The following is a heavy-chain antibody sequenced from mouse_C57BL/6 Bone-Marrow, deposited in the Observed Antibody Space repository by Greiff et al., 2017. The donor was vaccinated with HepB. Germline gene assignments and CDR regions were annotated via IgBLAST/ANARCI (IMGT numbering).Heavy chain of an antibody. V-gene: IGHV1-72*01. Sequence: VQLQQPGAELVKPGASVKLSCKASGYTFTSYWMHWVKQRPGRGLEWIGRIDPNSGGTKYNEKFKNKATLTVDKPSSTAYMQLSSLTSDDSAVYYCARWGITLNYYAMDYWGQGTSVTVSS. CDR2: IDPNSGGT. D-gene: IGHD2-4*01. CDR3: ARWGITLNYYAMDY. CDR1: GYTFTSYW. J-gene: IGHJ4*01.